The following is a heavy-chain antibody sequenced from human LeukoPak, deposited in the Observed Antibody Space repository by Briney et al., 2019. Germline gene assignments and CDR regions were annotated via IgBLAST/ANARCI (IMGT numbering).Heavy chain of an antibody. Sequence: PGGSLRLSCAASGFTVSSNYMSWVRQAPGKGLEWVSVIYSGGSTYYADSVKGRFTISRDNSKNTLYLQMNNLRAEDTAVYYCASGPYYYYGMDVWGQGTTVTVSS. J-gene: IGHJ6*02. CDR2: IYSGGST. V-gene: IGHV3-66*02. CDR1: GFTVSSNY. CDR3: ASGPYYYYGMDV.